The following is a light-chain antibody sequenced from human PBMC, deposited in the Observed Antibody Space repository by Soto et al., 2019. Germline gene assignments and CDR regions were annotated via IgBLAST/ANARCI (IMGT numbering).Light chain of an antibody. CDR1: QSVRSNY. Sequence: EIVLTQSPGTLSLSSGERATLSCRASQSVRSNYLAWYQQKLGQAPRLLIYGAYSRATGIPDRFGGSGSGTDFTLTISRLEPEDFAVYYCQQYASSPLTFGGGTKVDIK. CDR3: QQYASSPLT. V-gene: IGKV3-20*01. J-gene: IGKJ4*01. CDR2: GAY.